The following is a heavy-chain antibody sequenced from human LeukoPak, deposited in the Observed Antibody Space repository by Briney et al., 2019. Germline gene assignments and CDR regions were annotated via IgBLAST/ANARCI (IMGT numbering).Heavy chain of an antibody. D-gene: IGHD2-8*01. J-gene: IGHJ3*02. CDR3: ARDGLGYAIFDI. V-gene: IGHV4-59*01. Sequence: SETLSLTCTVSGGSISSYYWSRIRQPPGKGLEWIGYIYYSGSTTYNPSLKSRVTISVDTSKNQFSLKLSSVTAADTAVYYCARDGLGYAIFDIWGQGTMVTVSS. CDR1: GGSISSYY. CDR2: IYYSGST.